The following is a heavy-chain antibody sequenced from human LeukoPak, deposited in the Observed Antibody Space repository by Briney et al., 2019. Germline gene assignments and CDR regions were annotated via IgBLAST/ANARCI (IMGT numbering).Heavy chain of an antibody. D-gene: IGHD4-17*01. CDR1: GYSISSGYY. Sequence: SETLSLTCTVSGYSISSGYYWGWTRQPPGKGLEWIGSIYHSGSTNYNPSLKSRVTMSVDTSKNQFSLKLSSVTAADTAVYYCARALDYEPPYYFDYWGQGTLVTVSS. CDR2: IYHSGST. J-gene: IGHJ4*02. V-gene: IGHV4-38-2*02. CDR3: ARALDYEPPYYFDY.